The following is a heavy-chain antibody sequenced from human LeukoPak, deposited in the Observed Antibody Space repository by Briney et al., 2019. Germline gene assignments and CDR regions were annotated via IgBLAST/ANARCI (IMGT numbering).Heavy chain of an antibody. V-gene: IGHV4-39*01. CDR2: IYYSGST. D-gene: IGHD3-9*01. J-gene: IGHJ5*02. CDR3: ARTYYDILTGYSNWFDP. CDR1: GGSISSSSYY. Sequence: SETLSLTCTVSGGSISSSSYYWGWIRQPPGKRLEWIGSIYYSGSTYYNPSLKSRVTISVDTSKNQFSLKLSSVTAADTAVYYCARTYYDILTGYSNWFDPWGQGTLVTVSS.